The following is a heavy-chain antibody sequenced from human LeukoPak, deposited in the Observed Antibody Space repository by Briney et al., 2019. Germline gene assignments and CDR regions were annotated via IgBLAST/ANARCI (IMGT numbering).Heavy chain of an antibody. CDR2: INPSGGST. J-gene: IGHJ6*02. V-gene: IGHV1-46*01. CDR3: ARGKRSYGSFYYYYYGMDV. Sequence: ASVKVSCKASGYTFTSYYIHWVRQAPGQGLEWMGIINPSGGSTSYAQKFQGRVTITRDTSASTAYMELSSLRSEDTAVYYCARGKRSYGSFYYYYYGMDVWGQGTTVTVSS. CDR1: GYTFTSYY. D-gene: IGHD5-18*01.